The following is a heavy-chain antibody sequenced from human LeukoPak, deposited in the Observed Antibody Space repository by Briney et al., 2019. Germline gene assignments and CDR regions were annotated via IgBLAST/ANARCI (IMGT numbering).Heavy chain of an antibody. D-gene: IGHD4-17*01. CDR3: AEDRYGDYLRVFEY. J-gene: IGHJ4*02. CDR1: GFTFSSYG. CDR2: ISYDGSNK. Sequence: PGRSLRLSCAASGFTFSSYGMHWVRQAPGKGLEWVAVISYDGSNKYHTDSVKGRFTISRENYKNTLHLQMKSLRADHPAVYYCAEDRYGDYLRVFEYWGQGTLVAVSS. V-gene: IGHV3-30*18.